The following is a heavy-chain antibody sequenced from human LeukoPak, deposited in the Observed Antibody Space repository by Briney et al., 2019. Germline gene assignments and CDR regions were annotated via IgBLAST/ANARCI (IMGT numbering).Heavy chain of an antibody. CDR3: ARGPYYDFWSGHFQQTSFDY. Sequence: GGSLRLSCVVSGFRFSDYGLHWVRQAPGKVLEWVALIWFDGSKRYYADSMRGRFTISRDNLDNTLYLQINSLRVEDTATYFCARGPYYDFWSGHFQQTSFDYWGRGALVTVSS. V-gene: IGHV3-33*01. CDR1: GFRFSDYG. J-gene: IGHJ4*02. D-gene: IGHD3-3*01. CDR2: IWFDGSKR.